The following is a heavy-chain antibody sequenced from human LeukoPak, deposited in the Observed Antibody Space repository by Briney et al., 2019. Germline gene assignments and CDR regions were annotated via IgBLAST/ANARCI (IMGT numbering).Heavy chain of an antibody. D-gene: IGHD2-2*01. J-gene: IGHJ4*02. Sequence: PSETLSLTCAVYGGSFSGYYWSWIRQPPGKGLEWIGEINHSGSTNYNPSLKSRVTISVDTSKNQFSLKLSSVTAADTAVYYCARGLEKDIVVVPAEDWGRGTLVTVSS. CDR3: ARGLEKDIVVVPAED. V-gene: IGHV4-34*01. CDR1: GGSFSGYY. CDR2: INHSGST.